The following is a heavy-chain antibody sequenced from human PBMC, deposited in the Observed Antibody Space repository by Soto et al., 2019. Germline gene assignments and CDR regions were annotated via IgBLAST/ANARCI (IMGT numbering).Heavy chain of an antibody. V-gene: IGHV4-59*01. CDR2: IYYSGST. CDR1: GASISSYY. Sequence: SETLSLTCTVSGASISSYYWSWIRQPPGKGLEWIGYIYYSGSTNYNPSLKSRVTISVDTSKNQFSLKLSSVTAADTAVYYCARGIQTYYDFWSGLKYYYYMDVWGKGTSVPVSS. CDR3: ARGIQTYYDFWSGLKYYYYMDV. D-gene: IGHD3-3*01. J-gene: IGHJ6*03.